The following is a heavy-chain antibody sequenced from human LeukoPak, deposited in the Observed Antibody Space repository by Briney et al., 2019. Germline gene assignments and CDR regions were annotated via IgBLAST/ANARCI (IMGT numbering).Heavy chain of an antibody. Sequence: PGGSLRLSCAASGFTFNNYGIHWVRQAPGKGLKWVAVISYDGSDKYYADSVRGRFTISRDNSKNTLYLQMNSLRAEDTAVYYCTVFHIWGQGTMVTVSS. CDR2: ISYDGSDK. CDR1: GFTFNNYG. J-gene: IGHJ3*02. CDR3: TVFHI. V-gene: IGHV3-30*03.